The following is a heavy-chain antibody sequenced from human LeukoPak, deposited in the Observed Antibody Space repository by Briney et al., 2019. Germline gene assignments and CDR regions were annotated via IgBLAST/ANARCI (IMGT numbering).Heavy chain of an antibody. CDR1: GYTFTDYY. J-gene: IGHJ4*02. D-gene: IGHD7-27*01. CDR3: ATVGRWGSRVDY. Sequence: ASVKISCKVSGYTFTDYYMHWVQQAPGKGLEWMGLVDPEDGETIYAEKFRGRVTITADTSTDTAYMELSSLRSEDTAVYYCATVGRWGSRVDYWGQGTLVTVSS. CDR2: VDPEDGET. V-gene: IGHV1-69-2*01.